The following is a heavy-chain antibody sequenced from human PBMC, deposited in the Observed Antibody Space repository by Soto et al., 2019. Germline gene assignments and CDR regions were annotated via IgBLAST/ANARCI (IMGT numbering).Heavy chain of an antibody. CDR1: GGSISSYY. J-gene: IGHJ4*02. CDR3: ARTGGIPGGEGIEIDY. D-gene: IGHD6-13*01. Sequence: SETLSLTCTVSGGSISSYYWSWIRQPPGKGLEWIGYIYYSGSTNYNPSLKSRVTISVDTSKNQFSLKLSSVTAADTAVYYCARTGGIPGGEGIEIDYWGQGTLVTVSS. V-gene: IGHV4-59*01. CDR2: IYYSGST.